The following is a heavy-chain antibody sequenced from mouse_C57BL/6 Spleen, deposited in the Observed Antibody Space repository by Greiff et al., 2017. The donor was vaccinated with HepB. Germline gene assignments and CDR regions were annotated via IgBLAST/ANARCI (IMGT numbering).Heavy chain of an antibody. D-gene: IGHD1-1*01. CDR1: GFTFSDYG. CDR3: ARGNYYGSSPYYYAMDY. V-gene: IGHV5-17*01. CDR2: ISSGSSTI. J-gene: IGHJ4*01. Sequence: DVKLVESGGGLVKPGGSLKLSCAASGFTFSDYGMHWVRQAPEKGLEWVAYISSGSSTIYYADTVEGRFTISRDNAKNTLFLQMTSLRSEDTAMYYCARGNYYGSSPYYYAMDYWGQGTSVTVSS.